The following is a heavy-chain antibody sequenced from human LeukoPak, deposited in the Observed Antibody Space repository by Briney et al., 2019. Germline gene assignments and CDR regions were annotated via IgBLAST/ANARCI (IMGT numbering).Heavy chain of an antibody. Sequence: PSVTLTLTCTVADGSISSYYWNWIRQPPGKGLEWIGYIYFSGSTNYNPSLKSRVTISIDTSKNQFSLKLSSVTAADTAVYYCARARRAVADYFDYWGQGTLVTVPS. CDR3: ARARRAVADYFDY. CDR1: DGSISSYY. D-gene: IGHD6-19*01. J-gene: IGHJ4*02. V-gene: IGHV4-59*01. CDR2: IYFSGST.